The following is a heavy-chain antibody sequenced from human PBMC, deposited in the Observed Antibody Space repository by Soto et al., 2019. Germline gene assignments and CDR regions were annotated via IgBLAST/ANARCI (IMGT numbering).Heavy chain of an antibody. J-gene: IGHJ4*02. CDR3: ARTTYGSGTSVWYFDY. CDR2: IYYSGST. Sequence: PSETLSLTCTVSGGSISSYYWSWIRQPPGKGLEWIGYIYYSGSTNYNPSLKSRVTISVDTSKNQFSLKLSSVTAADTAVYYCARTTYGSGTSVWYFDYWGQGTLVTVSS. CDR1: GGSISSYY. V-gene: IGHV4-59*08. D-gene: IGHD3-10*01.